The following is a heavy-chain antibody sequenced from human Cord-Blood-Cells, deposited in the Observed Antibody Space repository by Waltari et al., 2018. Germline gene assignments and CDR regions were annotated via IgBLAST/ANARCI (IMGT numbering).Heavy chain of an antibody. CDR2: IYSSGST. CDR3: ARLDFWSGYYDY. D-gene: IGHD3-3*01. Sequence: QLQLQESGPGLVKPSETLSLTCPVPGGSISSRSYYWARIRQPPGKGLEWIGSIYSSGSTYYNPSLKSRVTISVDTSKNQFSLKLSSVTAADTAVYYCARLDFWSGYYDYWGQGTLVTVSS. V-gene: IGHV4-39*01. CDR1: GGSISSRSYY. J-gene: IGHJ4*02.